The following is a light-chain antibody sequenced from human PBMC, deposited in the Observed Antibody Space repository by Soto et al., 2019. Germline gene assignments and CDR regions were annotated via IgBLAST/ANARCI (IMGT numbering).Light chain of an antibody. J-gene: IGKJ1*01. CDR1: QNISSW. V-gene: IGKV1-5*01. CDR2: DVS. CDR3: QQYDNSLRT. Sequence: DIQMTQSPSTLSASVGDRVTITCRASQNISSWLAWYQQKPGKAPKLLIYDVSNLESGVPSRFSGSGSGTDFTLSISRLEPEDFAVYYCQQYDNSLRTFGQGTKVDIK.